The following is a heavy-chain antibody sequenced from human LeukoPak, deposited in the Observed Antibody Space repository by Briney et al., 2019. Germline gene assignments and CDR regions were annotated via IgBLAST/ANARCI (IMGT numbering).Heavy chain of an antibody. CDR2: INHSGST. Sequence: SETLSLTCAVYGGSFSGYYWSWIRQPPGKGLEWIGEINHSGSTNYNPSLKSRVTISVGTSKNQFSLKLSSVTAADTAVYYCASRNSYGSYYWGQGTLVTVSS. J-gene: IGHJ4*02. CDR3: ASRNSYGSYY. CDR1: GGSFSGYY. V-gene: IGHV4-34*01. D-gene: IGHD5-18*01.